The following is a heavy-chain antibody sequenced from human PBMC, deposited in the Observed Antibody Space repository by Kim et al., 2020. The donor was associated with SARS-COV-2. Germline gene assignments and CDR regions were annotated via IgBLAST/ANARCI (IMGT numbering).Heavy chain of an antibody. Sequence: ASVKVSCKASGYTFTSYGISWVRQAPGQGLEWMGWISAYNGNTNYAQKLQGRVTMTTDTSTSTAYMELRSLRSDDTAVYYCARARPLRSITMVRRVSPYYCDYCGHRTLVTVSS. J-gene: IGHJ4*01. CDR2: ISAYNGNT. D-gene: IGHD3-10*01. CDR3: ARARPLRSITMVRRVSPYYCDY. V-gene: IGHV1-18*01. CDR1: GYTFTSYG.